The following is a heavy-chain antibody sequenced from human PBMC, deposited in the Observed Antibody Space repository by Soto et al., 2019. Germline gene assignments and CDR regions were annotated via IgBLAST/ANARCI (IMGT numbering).Heavy chain of an antibody. CDR1: GFTFGDYE. J-gene: IGHJ4*02. CDR3: ARDFYGGSTYGPGDY. D-gene: IGHD5-18*01. V-gene: IGHV3-11*04. Sequence: QVQLVESGGGLVQPGGSLRLSCAASGFTFGDYEMSWIRQAAGKGPEWVSFLSRSGNTIYYADSVKGRFSISRDNAENSLYLQMESLRAEDTAVYYCARDFYGGSTYGPGDYWGQGALVAVSS. CDR2: LSRSGNTI.